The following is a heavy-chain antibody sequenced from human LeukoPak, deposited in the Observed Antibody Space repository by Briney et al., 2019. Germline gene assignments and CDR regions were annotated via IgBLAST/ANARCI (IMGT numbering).Heavy chain of an antibody. CDR1: GGSISSSSYY. Sequence: SETLSLTCTVSGGSISSSSYYWSWIRQPPGKGLEWIGEINHSGSTNYNPSLKSRVTISVDTSKNQFSLQLNSVTPEDTAVYYCAREPGGAGYSGYDPFDYWGQGTLVTVSS. CDR3: AREPGGAGYSGYDPFDY. D-gene: IGHD5-12*01. CDR2: INHSGST. J-gene: IGHJ4*02. V-gene: IGHV4-39*07.